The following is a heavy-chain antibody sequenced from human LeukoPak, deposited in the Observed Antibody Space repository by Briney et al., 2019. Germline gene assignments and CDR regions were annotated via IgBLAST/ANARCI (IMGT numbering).Heavy chain of an antibody. V-gene: IGHV4-30-4*01. CDR3: ARLITGTTVDYFDY. J-gene: IGHJ4*02. D-gene: IGHD1-20*01. CDR2: IYYSGST. Sequence: PSETLSLTCTVSGGSISRGDYYWSWIRQPPGKGLEWIGYIYYSGSTYYNPSLKSRVTISVDTSKNQFSLKLSSVTAADTAVYYCARLITGTTVDYFDYWGQGTLVTVSS. CDR1: GGSISRGDYY.